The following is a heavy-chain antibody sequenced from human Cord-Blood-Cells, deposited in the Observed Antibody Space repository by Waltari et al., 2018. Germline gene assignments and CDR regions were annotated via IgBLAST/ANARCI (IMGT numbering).Heavy chain of an antibody. V-gene: IGHV3-13*01. D-gene: IGHD6-19*01. CDR2: IGTAGDT. J-gene: IGHJ4*02. CDR3: AREDPVAGTFDY. Sequence: EVQLVESGGGLVQPGGSLRLSCAASGLPFSTYDTNGVRQATGKGVEWVSAIGTAGDTYYPGSVKGRFTISRENAKNSLYLQMNSLRAGDTAVYYCAREDPVAGTFDYWGQGTLVTVSS. CDR1: GLPFSTYD.